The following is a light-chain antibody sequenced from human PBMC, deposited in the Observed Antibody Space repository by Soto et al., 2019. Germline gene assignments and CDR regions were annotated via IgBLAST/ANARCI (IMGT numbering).Light chain of an antibody. J-gene: IGKJ3*01. Sequence: EIVMTQSPANLSVSPGERVTLSCRASESISRNLAWYQQKPGQAPRLLIYGASSRDTGVPTRFSGGGSGTEFTLTISSLQSESSAVYFCQQYMNWPPLTFGPGTKVDV. CDR3: QQYMNWPPLT. CDR1: ESISRN. CDR2: GAS. V-gene: IGKV3-15*01.